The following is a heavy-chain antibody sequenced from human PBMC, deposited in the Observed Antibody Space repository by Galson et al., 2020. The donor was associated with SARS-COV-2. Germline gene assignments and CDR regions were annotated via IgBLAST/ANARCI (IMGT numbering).Heavy chain of an antibody. Sequence: GESLKISCAASGFTLSSYWMSWVRQAPGKGLEWLGNIKGDGSEIWCVDSVKGRFTISRDNAKKSLYLQMNSLRVEDTAMYYCAREGNSSLVGGAFEIWGKGTMVTVFS. CDR1: GFTLSSYW. J-gene: IGHJ3*02. CDR3: AREGNSSLVGGAFEI. CDR2: IKGDGSEI. D-gene: IGHD6-13*01. V-gene: IGHV3-7*01.